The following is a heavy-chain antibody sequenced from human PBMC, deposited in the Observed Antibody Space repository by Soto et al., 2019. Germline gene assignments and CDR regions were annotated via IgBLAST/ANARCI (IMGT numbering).Heavy chain of an antibody. J-gene: IGHJ4*02. CDR3: AREHRSDYSCDY. CDR1: GYTFTGYY. CDR2: INPNSGGT. V-gene: IGHV1-2*04. D-gene: IGHD4-4*01. Sequence: ASVKVSCKASGYTFTGYYMHWVRQAPGQGLEWMGWINPNSGGTNYAQKFQGWVTMTRDTSISTAYMELSRLRSDDTAVYYCAREHRSDYSCDYWGQGTLVTVSS.